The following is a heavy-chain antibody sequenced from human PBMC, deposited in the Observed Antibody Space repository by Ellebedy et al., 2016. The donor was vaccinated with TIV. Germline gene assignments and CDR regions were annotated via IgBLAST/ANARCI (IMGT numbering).Heavy chain of an antibody. CDR1: GFTFSYYC. V-gene: IGHV3-7*01. CDR3: ARDPGSGWYFDY. CDR2: IKQHGSEK. Sequence: GESLKISCTASGFTFSYYCMSWVFQAPGKGLEWVANIKQHGSEKDYVDSVKGRFTISRDDAKNSLYLQMNSLRDEDTAVYYCARDPGSGWYFDYWGQGTLVTVSS. J-gene: IGHJ4*02. D-gene: IGHD6-19*01.